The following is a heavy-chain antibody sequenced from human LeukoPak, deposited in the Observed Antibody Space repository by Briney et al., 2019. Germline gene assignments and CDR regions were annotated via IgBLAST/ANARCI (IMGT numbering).Heavy chain of an antibody. CDR3: ARDLGDSFDH. Sequence: GASVKVSCKASGGTFSNYAISWVRQAPGQGLEWMGVIIPIFGTASYAQKFQGRVTITADESTSTAYMELSNQRSEDTAVYYCARDLGDSFDHWGQGTLVTVSS. J-gene: IGHJ4*02. CDR1: GGTFSNYA. D-gene: IGHD3-10*01. CDR2: IIPIFGTA. V-gene: IGHV1-69*01.